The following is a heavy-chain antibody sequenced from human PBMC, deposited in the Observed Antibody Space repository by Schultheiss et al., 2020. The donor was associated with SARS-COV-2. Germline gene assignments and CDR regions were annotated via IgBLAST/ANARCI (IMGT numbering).Heavy chain of an antibody. CDR3: ARDSYWLRYFDY. D-gene: IGHD2-15*01. CDR2: INPNSGGT. Sequence: GESLKISCKASGYTFTGYYMHWVRQAPGQGLEWMGWINPNSGGTNYAQKFQGRVTMTRDTSISTAYMELSRLRSDDTAVYYCARDSYWLRYFDYWGQGTLVTVSS. V-gene: IGHV1-2*02. CDR1: GYTFTGYY. J-gene: IGHJ4*02.